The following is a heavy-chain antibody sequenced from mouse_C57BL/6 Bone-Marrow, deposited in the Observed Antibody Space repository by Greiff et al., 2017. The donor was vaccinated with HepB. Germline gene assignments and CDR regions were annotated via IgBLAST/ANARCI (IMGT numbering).Heavy chain of an antibody. J-gene: IGHJ2*01. Sequence: VKLMESGPELVKPGASVKLSCKASGYTFTSYDINWVKQRPGQGLEWIGWIYPRDGSTKYNEKFKGKATLTVDTSSSTAYMELHSLTSEDSAVYFCAGYYYGSSYDFDYWGQGTTLTVSS. V-gene: IGHV1-85*01. CDR2: IYPRDGST. D-gene: IGHD1-1*01. CDR3: AGYYYGSSYDFDY. CDR1: GYTFTSYD.